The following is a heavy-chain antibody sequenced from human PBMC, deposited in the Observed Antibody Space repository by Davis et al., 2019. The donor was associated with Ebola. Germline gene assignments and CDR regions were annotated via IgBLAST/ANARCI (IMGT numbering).Heavy chain of an antibody. CDR2: ISGSGGST. V-gene: IGHV3-23*01. J-gene: IGHJ6*03. Sequence: GESLKISCAASGFTFSSYAMSWVRQAPGKGLEWVSAISGSGGSTYYADSVKGRFTISRDNSKNTLYLQMNSLRAEDTAVYYCAKDHGWYFFDYYYYMDVWGKGTTVTVSS. D-gene: IGHD6-19*01. CDR1: GFTFSSYA. CDR3: AKDHGWYFFDYYYYMDV.